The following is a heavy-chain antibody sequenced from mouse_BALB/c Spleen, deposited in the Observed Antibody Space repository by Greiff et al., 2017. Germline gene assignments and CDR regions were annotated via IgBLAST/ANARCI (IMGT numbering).Heavy chain of an antibody. J-gene: IGHJ4*01. CDR3: ARVGPYGNYAMDY. Sequence: VQLKESGPGLVAPSQSLSITCTVSGFSLTSYGVHWVRQPPGKGLEWLGVIWAGGSTNYNSALMSRLSISKDNSKSQVFLKMNSLQTDDTAMYYCARVGPYGNYAMDYWGQGTSVTVSS. V-gene: IGHV2-9*02. CDR2: IWAGGST. CDR1: GFSLTSYG. D-gene: IGHD2-1*01.